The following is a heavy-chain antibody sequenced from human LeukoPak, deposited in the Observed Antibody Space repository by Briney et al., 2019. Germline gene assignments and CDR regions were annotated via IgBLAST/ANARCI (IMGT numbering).Heavy chain of an antibody. J-gene: IGHJ1*01. CDR1: GFNFSINW. Sequence: PGRSLRLSCSASGFNFSINWMTWVRQAPGKGLEWVANIPDDGSETNYVDSVKGRFIISRDNAKNSLSLQMNSLREEDTALYYCARGWATIPDWGQGTLVTVSS. V-gene: IGHV3-7*01. CDR2: IPDDGSET. D-gene: IGHD5-24*01. CDR3: ARGWATIPD.